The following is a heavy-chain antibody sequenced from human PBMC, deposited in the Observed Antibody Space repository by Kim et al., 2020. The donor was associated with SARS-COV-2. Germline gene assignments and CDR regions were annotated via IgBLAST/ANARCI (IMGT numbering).Heavy chain of an antibody. Sequence: YTPALKSRVTISVDTSKNQFSLKLSSVTAADTAVYYCARARSSSGGMDVWGQGTTVTVSS. V-gene: IGHV4-59*01. J-gene: IGHJ6*02. CDR3: ARARSSSGGMDV.